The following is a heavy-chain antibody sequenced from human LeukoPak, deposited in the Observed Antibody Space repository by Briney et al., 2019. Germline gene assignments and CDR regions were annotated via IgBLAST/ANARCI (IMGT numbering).Heavy chain of an antibody. Sequence: PSETLSLTCTVSGGSISSSSYYWGWIRQPPGTGLEWIGSIYYSGSTYYNPSLKSRVTISVDTSKNQFSLKLSSVTAADTAVYYCARALYGSGSYRRFYYYYYMDVWGKGTTVTVSS. D-gene: IGHD3-10*01. J-gene: IGHJ6*03. CDR2: IYYSGST. V-gene: IGHV4-39*07. CDR1: GGSISSSSYY. CDR3: ARALYGSGSYRRFYYYYYMDV.